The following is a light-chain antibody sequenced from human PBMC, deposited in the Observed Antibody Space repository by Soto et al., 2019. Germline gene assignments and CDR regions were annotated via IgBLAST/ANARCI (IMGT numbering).Light chain of an antibody. CDR2: AAS. CDR3: QQSYSTPLT. J-gene: IGKJ4*01. V-gene: IGKV1-39*01. CDR1: QSISSY. Sequence: DIQMTQSPSSLSASVGDRVTITCRASQSISSYLNWYQQKPGKAPKLLIYAASSLLSGVPSRFSGSGSGTDFTLTISSLQPEDFATYYCQQSYSTPLTVGGGTKVEIK.